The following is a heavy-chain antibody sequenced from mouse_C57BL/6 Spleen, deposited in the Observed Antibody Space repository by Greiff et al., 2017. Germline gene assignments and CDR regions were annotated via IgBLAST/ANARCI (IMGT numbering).Heavy chain of an antibody. CDR2: INPSNGGT. V-gene: IGHV1-53*01. CDR1: GYTFTSYW. D-gene: IGHD1-1*01. Sequence: QVQLKQPGTELVKPGASVKLSCKASGYTFTSYWMPWVKQRPGQGLEWIGNINPSNGGTNYNEKFKSKATLTVDKSSSTAYMPLSSLTSEDSAVYYCARQGYYYGSWYFDVWGTGTTVTVSS. J-gene: IGHJ1*03. CDR3: ARQGYYYGSWYFDV.